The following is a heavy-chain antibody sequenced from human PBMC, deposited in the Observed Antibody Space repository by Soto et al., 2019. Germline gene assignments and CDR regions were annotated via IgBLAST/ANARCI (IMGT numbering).Heavy chain of an antibody. CDR2: INTNTGNT. Sequence: ASVKVSCKASGYTFTSYAMNWVRQAPGQGLERMGWINTNTGNTTYAQGFTGRFVFSLDTSVSTAYLQICSLKAEDTAVYYCAIDYCSGGSCLGLVDYWGQGTLVTVSS. CDR3: AIDYCSGGSCLGLVDY. D-gene: IGHD2-15*01. CDR1: GYTFTSYA. J-gene: IGHJ4*02. V-gene: IGHV7-4-1*01.